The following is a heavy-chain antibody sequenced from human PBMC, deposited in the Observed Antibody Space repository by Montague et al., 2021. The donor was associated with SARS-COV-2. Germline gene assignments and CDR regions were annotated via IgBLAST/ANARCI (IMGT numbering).Heavy chain of an antibody. J-gene: IGHJ5*02. V-gene: IGHV4-59*02. CDR3: ARDQGLRSWFDP. CDR2: LYFSGSA. CDR1: GGSVSTYY. Sequence: SETLSLTCTVSGGSVSTYYWSWLRQPPGKGLEWIGFLYFSGSAATYNPSLKSRVTISIDTSKNQFSLNLSSVTAADTAVYFCARDQGLRSWFDPWGQGTLVAVSS.